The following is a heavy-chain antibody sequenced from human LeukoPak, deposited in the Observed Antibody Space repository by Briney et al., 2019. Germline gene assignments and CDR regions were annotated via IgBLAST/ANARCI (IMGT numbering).Heavy chain of an antibody. D-gene: IGHD4-17*01. V-gene: IGHV3-23*01. J-gene: IGHJ4*02. CDR3: AKGKMTTVTWGSYFEY. CDR2: ISGSGGST. CDR1: GFTFSSYA. Sequence: GGSLRLSCAASGFTFSSYAMSWVRQAPGKGLEWVSAISGSGGSTYYADSVKGRFTISRDNSKNTVYLQMNSLRAEDTAVYYCAKGKMTTVTWGSYFEYWGQGTLVTVSS.